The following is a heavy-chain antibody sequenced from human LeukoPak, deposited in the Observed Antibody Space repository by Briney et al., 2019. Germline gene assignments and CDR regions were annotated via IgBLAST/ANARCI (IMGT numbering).Heavy chain of an antibody. CDR2: IYTSGST. Sequence: SETLSLTCTVSSGSISGYYWSWIRQPAGKGLDWIGRIYTSGSTNYNPSLKSRITMSLDTSKNQFSLKLTSVTAADTAVYYCARENDFWSGYQYALDIWGQGTMVTVSS. J-gene: IGHJ3*02. CDR3: ARENDFWSGYQYALDI. CDR1: SGSISGYY. D-gene: IGHD3-3*01. V-gene: IGHV4-4*07.